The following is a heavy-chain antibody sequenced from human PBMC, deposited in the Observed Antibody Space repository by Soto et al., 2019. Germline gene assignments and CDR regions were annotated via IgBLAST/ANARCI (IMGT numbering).Heavy chain of an antibody. V-gene: IGHV4-34*01. Sequence: KTSETLSLTCAVYGGSFSGYYWSWIRQPPGKGLGWIGEINHSGSTNYNPSLKSRVTISVDTSKNQFSLKLSSVTAADTAVYYCARARYSSSWYLYWGQGTLVTVSS. CDR2: INHSGST. CDR3: ARARYSSSWYLY. J-gene: IGHJ4*02. D-gene: IGHD6-13*01. CDR1: GGSFSGYY.